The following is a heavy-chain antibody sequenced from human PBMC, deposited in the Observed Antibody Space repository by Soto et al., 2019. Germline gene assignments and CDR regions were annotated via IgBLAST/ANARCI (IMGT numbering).Heavy chain of an antibody. CDR1: GGSISSYY. CDR2: IYYSGST. V-gene: IGHV4-59*01. J-gene: IGHJ4*01. CDR3: ARGGERVAMPSGY. D-gene: IGHD2-2*01. Sequence: SETLSLTCTVCGGSISSYYWSWIRQPPGKGLEWIGYIYYSGSTNYNPSLKSRVTISVDTSKNQFSLKLSSVTAADTAVYYCARGGERVAMPSGYWGHGTLVTVSS.